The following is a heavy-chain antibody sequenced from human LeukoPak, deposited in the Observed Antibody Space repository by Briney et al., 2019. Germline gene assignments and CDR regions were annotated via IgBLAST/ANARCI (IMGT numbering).Heavy chain of an antibody. V-gene: IGHV3-15*01. J-gene: IGHJ4*02. D-gene: IGHD6-19*01. Sequence: GGSLRLSCAASGLTFSNAWMSWVRQAPGKGLEWVGRIKRKSDGGTTDYAAPVKGRFTISRDDSKNTLYLQMNSLKSEDTAVYSCAKYAVTGTPSFDYWGQGNLVTVSS. CDR3: AKYAVTGTPSFDY. CDR2: IKRKSDGGTT. CDR1: GLTFSNAW.